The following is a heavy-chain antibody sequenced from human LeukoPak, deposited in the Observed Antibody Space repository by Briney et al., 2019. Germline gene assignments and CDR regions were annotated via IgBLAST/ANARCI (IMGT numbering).Heavy chain of an antibody. CDR2: ISYDGSNK. D-gene: IGHD3-3*01. CDR1: GFPFSSYG. V-gene: IGHV3-30*18. CDR3: AKGLPHLDFWSGPPLDY. J-gene: IGHJ4*02. Sequence: GSLRLSCAASGFPFSSYGMHWVRQAPGKGLEWVAVISYDGSNKYYADSVKGRFTISRDNSKNTLYLQMNSLRAEDTAVYYCAKGLPHLDFWSGPPLDYWGQGTLVTVSS.